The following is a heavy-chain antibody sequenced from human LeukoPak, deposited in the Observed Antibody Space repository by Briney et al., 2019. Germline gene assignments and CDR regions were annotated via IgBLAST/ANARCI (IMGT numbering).Heavy chain of an antibody. Sequence: GGSLRLSCAASGFTFSNAWMSWVRQAPGKGLEWVGRIKSKTDGGTTDYAAPVKGRFTISRDDSKNTLYLQMNSLKTEDTAVYFCTTIAAAGHFDYWGQGTLVTVSS. J-gene: IGHJ4*02. CDR2: IKSKTDGGTT. V-gene: IGHV3-15*01. D-gene: IGHD6-25*01. CDR1: GFTFSNAW. CDR3: TTIAAAGHFDY.